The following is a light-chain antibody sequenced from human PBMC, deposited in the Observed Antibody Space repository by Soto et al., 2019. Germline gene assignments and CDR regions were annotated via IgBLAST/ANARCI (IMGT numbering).Light chain of an antibody. CDR3: IQADTFPIT. J-gene: IGKJ5*01. CDR1: QSITNY. CDR2: AAS. Sequence: SLSAPEGERVTITCRASQSITNYLNWYQHKPGQAPNLLIYAASSLQSGVQSRFSGSGFGTDCTLTIRSLQREDSTIYYCIQADTFPITFGQGTRLEIK. V-gene: IGKV1-6*01.